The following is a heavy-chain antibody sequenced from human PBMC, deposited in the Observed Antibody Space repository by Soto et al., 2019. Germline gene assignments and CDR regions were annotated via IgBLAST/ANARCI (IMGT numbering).Heavy chain of an antibody. CDR3: ARVGAAAAGRWFDY. J-gene: IGHJ4*02. V-gene: IGHV3-30-3*01. CDR2: ISYDGSNK. D-gene: IGHD6-13*01. CDR1: GFTFSSYA. Sequence: QVQLVESGGGVVQPGRSLRLSCAASGFTFSSYAMHWVRQAPGKGLEWVAVISYDGSNKYYADSVKGRFTISRDNSKNTLYLQMNSLRAEDTAVYYCARVGAAAAGRWFDYWGQGTLVTVSS.